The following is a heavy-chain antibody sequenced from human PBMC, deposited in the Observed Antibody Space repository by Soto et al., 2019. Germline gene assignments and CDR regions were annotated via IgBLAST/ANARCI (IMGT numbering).Heavy chain of an antibody. CDR3: ARDLPYGDYPKYYYYGMDV. J-gene: IGHJ6*02. V-gene: IGHV1-3*01. D-gene: IGHD4-17*01. CDR2: INAGNGNT. CDR1: GYTFTSYA. Sequence: ASVKVSCKASGYTFTSYAIHWVRQAPGQRLEWMGWINAGNGNTKYSQKFQGRVTITRDTSASTAYMELSSLRSEDTAVYYCARDLPYGDYPKYYYYGMDVWGQGTTVTVSS.